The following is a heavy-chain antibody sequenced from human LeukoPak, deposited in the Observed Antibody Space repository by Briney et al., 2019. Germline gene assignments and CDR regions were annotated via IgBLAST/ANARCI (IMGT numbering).Heavy chain of an antibody. V-gene: IGHV3-21*01. Sequence: GGSLRLSCAASGFTFSSYSMNWVRQAPGKGLEWVSSISSSSSYIYYADSVKGRFTISRDNAKNSLYLQMNSLRAEDTAVYYCANDPIVVVAATQEGSGYWGQGTLVTVSS. D-gene: IGHD2-15*01. CDR3: ANDPIVVVAATQEGSGY. CDR1: GFTFSSYS. J-gene: IGHJ4*02. CDR2: ISSSSSYI.